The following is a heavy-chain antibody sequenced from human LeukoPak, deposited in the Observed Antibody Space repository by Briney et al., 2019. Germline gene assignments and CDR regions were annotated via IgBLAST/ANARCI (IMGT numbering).Heavy chain of an antibody. CDR2: ISGSGGST. CDR1: GFTFSSYA. D-gene: IGHD2-2*01. J-gene: IGHJ5*02. V-gene: IGHV3-23*01. CDR3: ALKPIVVVPAAKYNWFDP. Sequence: PGGSLRLSCAASGFTFSSYAMSWVRQARGKWLEWVSAISGSGGSTYYADSVKGRFTISRDDSKNTLYLQMNSLRAEDTAVYYCALKPIVVVPAAKYNWFDPWGQGTLVTVSS.